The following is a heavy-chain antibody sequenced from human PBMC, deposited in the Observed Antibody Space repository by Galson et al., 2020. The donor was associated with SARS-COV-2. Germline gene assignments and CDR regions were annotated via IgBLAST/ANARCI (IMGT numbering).Heavy chain of an antibody. J-gene: IGHJ5*02. V-gene: IGHV3-48*01. CDR1: GFTFSSYS. D-gene: IGHD1-1*01. CDR3: AREVNERWFDP. Sequence: GGSLRLSCAASGFTFSSYSMNWVRQAPGKGLEWVSYISSSSSIIYYADSVKGRFTISRDNAKNSLYLQMNSLRAEDTAVYYCAREVNERWFDPWDQGTLVTVSS. CDR2: ISSSSSII.